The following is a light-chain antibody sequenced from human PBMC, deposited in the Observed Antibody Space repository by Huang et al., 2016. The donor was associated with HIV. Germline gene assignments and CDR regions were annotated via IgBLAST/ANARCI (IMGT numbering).Light chain of an antibody. CDR3: QQYNDFRST. Sequence: ETVMTQSPVTLSVSPGDRASLSCRSRQIVSSHLAWYQQKPGQAPRLLIYDASARATGVPARFSGSGAGTEFTLTISTLQSEDSAVYYCQQYNDFRSTFGPGTRVEIK. CDR1: QIVSSH. J-gene: IGKJ3*01. CDR2: DAS. V-gene: IGKV3-15*01.